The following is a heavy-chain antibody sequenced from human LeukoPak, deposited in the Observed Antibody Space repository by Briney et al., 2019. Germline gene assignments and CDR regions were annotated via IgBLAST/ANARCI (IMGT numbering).Heavy chain of an antibody. D-gene: IGHD1-26*01. CDR3: ARDPSGSYYPRVSGALDI. V-gene: IGHV3-21*01. CDR2: ISSISSYI. Sequence: GGSLRLSCAASGFTFSSYSMNWVRQAPGKGLEWVSSISSISSYIYYADSVKGRFTISRDNAKNSHYLQMDSLRAEDTAVYYCARDPSGSYYPRVSGALDIWGQGTMVTVSS. J-gene: IGHJ3*02. CDR1: GFTFSSYS.